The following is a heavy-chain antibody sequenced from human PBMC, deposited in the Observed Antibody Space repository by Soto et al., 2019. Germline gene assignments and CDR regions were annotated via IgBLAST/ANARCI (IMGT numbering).Heavy chain of an antibody. CDR1: GGSISSSSYY. CDR3: ARLNSSSWYYYYYMDV. J-gene: IGHJ6*03. Sequence: PSETLSLTCTVSGGSISSSSYYWGWIRQPPGKGLEWIGSIYYSGSTYYNPSLKSRVTISVDTSKNQFSLKLSSVTAADTAVYYCARLNSSSWYYYYYMDVWGKGTTVTVSS. V-gene: IGHV4-39*01. D-gene: IGHD6-13*01. CDR2: IYYSGST.